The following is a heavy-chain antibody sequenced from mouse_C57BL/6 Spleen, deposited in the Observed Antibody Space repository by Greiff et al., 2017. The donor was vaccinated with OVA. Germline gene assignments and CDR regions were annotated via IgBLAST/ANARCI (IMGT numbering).Heavy chain of an antibody. CDR2: IYPGDGDT. V-gene: IGHV1-80*01. D-gene: IGHD1-1*01. Sequence: QVQLKESGAELVKPGASVKISCKASGYAFSSYWMNWVKQRPGKGLEWIGQIYPGDGDTNYNGKFKGKATLTADKSSSTAYMQLSSLTSEDSAVYFCARDYGSRYWYFDVWGTGTTVTVSS. CDR1: GYAFSSYW. CDR3: ARDYGSRYWYFDV. J-gene: IGHJ1*03.